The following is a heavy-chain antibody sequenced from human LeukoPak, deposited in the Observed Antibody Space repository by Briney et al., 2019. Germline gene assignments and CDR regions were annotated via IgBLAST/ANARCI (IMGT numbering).Heavy chain of an antibody. CDR3: TRHDSTLGYYYYGMDV. CDR2: IRSKANSYAT. CDR1: GFTFSGSA. Sequence: PGGSLRLSCAASGFTFSGSAMHWVRQASGKGLEWVGRIRSKANSYATAYAASAKGRFTISRDDSKNTAYLQMNSLKTEDTAVYYCTRHDSTLGYYYYGMDVWGQGTTVTVSS. V-gene: IGHV3-73*01. J-gene: IGHJ6*02. D-gene: IGHD3-22*01.